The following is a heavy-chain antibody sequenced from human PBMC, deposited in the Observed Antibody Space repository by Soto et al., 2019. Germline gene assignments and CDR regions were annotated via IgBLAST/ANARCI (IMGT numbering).Heavy chain of an antibody. CDR1: GYSFTSYW. Sequence: GEPLKISCKGSGYSFTSYWTGWLRQIPGKGLEWMGIIYPGDSDTIYSPSFQGQVTISADKSISTAYLQWSSLKASDTAMYYSVRPKFTYHCSCTICYYYYYGMDVWGQGTTVTVSS. CDR2: IYPGDSDT. V-gene: IGHV5-51*01. J-gene: IGHJ6*02. CDR3: VRPKFTYHCSCTICYYYYYGMDV. D-gene: IGHD2-2*01.